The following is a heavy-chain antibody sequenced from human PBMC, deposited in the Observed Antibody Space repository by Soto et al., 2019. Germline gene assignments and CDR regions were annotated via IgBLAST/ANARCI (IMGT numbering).Heavy chain of an antibody. J-gene: IGHJ4*02. Sequence: QITLKESGPTLVKPTQRLTLTCTFAGFSLSTSGVGVGWIRQHPGKALEWLALIYWNDDKRYTPSLESRRAITKDTSKNQVVLTMTDMDPVDTATYYSVHSGCGRPISYWGQGTMVTVSS. CDR2: IYWNDDK. CDR3: VHSGCGRPISY. V-gene: IGHV2-5*01. CDR1: GFSLSTSGVG. D-gene: IGHD2-15*01.